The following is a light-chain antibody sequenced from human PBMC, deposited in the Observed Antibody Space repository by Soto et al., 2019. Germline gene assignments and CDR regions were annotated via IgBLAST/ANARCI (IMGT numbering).Light chain of an antibody. V-gene: IGLV2-14*03. CDR1: SSDVGGYDY. CDR2: DVI. CDR3: SSYTSSSSYV. Sequence: QAVLTQPASVSGSPGQSITISCTGTSSDVGGYDYVSWYQQHPGKAPKLMIYDVIHRPSGVSSRFSGSKSGSTASLIISGLQAEDEADYYCSSYTSSSSYVFGTGTKLTVL. J-gene: IGLJ1*01.